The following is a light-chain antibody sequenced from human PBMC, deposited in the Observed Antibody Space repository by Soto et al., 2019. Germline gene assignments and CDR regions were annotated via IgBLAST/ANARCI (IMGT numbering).Light chain of an antibody. V-gene: IGKV1-5*01. CDR3: QQYSDYPRT. Sequence: DIQMPQSPSTLSASVGDRVTITCRASQSISSQLAWYQQKPGKAPKLLIYDASSLESGVPSRFSGSGSGTEFTLTISSLQPDDFATYYCQQYSDYPRTFGQGTKVDIK. CDR2: DAS. CDR1: QSISSQ. J-gene: IGKJ1*01.